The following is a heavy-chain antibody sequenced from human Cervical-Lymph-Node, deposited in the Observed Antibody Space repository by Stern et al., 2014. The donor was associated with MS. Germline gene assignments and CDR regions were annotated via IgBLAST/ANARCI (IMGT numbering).Heavy chain of an antibody. V-gene: IGHV1-69*01. CDR3: AREGYKGTAMVTPPDY. J-gene: IGHJ4*02. CDR1: GGTFNSYS. D-gene: IGHD5-18*01. Sequence: QMQLVQSGAEVKKPGSSVKVSCKASGGTFNSYSFSWVRQAPGQGLEWMGGIIPLFGTGNYAQKCQGRVTITADESTSTAYMELSSLRSEDTAVYYCAREGYKGTAMVTPPDYWGQGTLVTVSS. CDR2: IIPLFGTG.